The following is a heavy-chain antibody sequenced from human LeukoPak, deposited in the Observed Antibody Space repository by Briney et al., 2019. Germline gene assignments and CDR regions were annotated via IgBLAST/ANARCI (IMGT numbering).Heavy chain of an antibody. V-gene: IGHV3-30*01. J-gene: IGHJ4*02. CDR1: GFTFSSYA. D-gene: IGHD6-13*01. Sequence: GGSLRLSCAASGFTFSSYAMHWVRQAPGKGLEWVAVISYDGSNKYYADSVKGRFTISRDNSKNTLYLQMNSLRAEDTAVYYCARDFPTWSSGSWEPFDYWGQGTLVTVSS. CDR2: ISYDGSNK. CDR3: ARDFPTWSSGSWEPFDY.